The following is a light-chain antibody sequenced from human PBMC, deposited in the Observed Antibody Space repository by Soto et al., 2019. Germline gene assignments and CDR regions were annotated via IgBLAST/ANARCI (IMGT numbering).Light chain of an antibody. CDR2: GAS. V-gene: IGKV3D-15*01. Sequence: ETVMTQSPATLSVSPGERATLSCRASQSVSSNLAWYQQKPGQAPRLLIYGASTRATGIPARFSGSGSGTEFPLTISSLQSEDFAVYYCQRYNNWPPITFGQGTRLEIK. CDR1: QSVSSN. J-gene: IGKJ5*01. CDR3: QRYNNWPPIT.